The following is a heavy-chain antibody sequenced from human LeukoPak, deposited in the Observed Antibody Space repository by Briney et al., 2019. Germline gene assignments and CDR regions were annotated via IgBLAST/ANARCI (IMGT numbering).Heavy chain of an antibody. V-gene: IGHV3-23*01. CDR1: GFTFSNYA. CDR3: AKGPQGD. D-gene: IGHD3-16*01. J-gene: IGHJ4*02. Sequence: GGSLRLSCAASGFTFSNYAMSWVRQTPGKGLEWVSAIDSGGGTYYANSVKGRFTISRDNSKNTLYLQLNSLRAEDTAVYYCAKGPQGDWGQGALVTVSS. CDR2: IDSGGGT.